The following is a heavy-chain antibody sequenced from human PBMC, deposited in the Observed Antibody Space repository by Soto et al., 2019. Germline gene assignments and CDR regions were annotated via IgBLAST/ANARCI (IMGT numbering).Heavy chain of an antibody. CDR1: GGSISSSSYY. Sequence: SETLSLTCTVSGGSISSSSYYWGWIRQPPGKGLEWIGSIYYSGSTYYNPSLKSRVTISVDTSKNQFSLKLSSVTAADTAVYYCARHYDILIGYYDPTYFDYWGQGTLVTVSS. J-gene: IGHJ4*02. D-gene: IGHD3-9*01. V-gene: IGHV4-39*01. CDR3: ARHYDILIGYYDPTYFDY. CDR2: IYYSGST.